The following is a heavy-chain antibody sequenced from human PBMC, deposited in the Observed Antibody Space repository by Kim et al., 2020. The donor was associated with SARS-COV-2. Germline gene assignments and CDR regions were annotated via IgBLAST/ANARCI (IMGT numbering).Heavy chain of an antibody. CDR1: GFTFSNAW. CDR3: SSGAHYDNSGYPTMAFDI. Sequence: GGSLRLSCTASGFTFSNAWISWVRQAPGLVLEWVGRIRTKTDGGTTDYAAPVKGRFTISRDDSKNTLYLQMSSLKIEDTAVYYCSSGAHYDNSGYPTMAFDIWGQGTMVAISS. CDR2: IRTKTDGGTT. J-gene: IGHJ3*02. V-gene: IGHV3-15*01. D-gene: IGHD3-22*01.